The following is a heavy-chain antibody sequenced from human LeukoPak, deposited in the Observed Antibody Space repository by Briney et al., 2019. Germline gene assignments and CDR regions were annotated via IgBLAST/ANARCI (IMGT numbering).Heavy chain of an antibody. J-gene: IGHJ4*02. Sequence: GGSLRLSCAASGFTFSAYEMNWVRQAPGKGLESVSYISGSGTTKSYADSVKGRFTISRDNSKNTLYLQMNSLRAEDTAVYYCAKDQQWVAGTGYWGQGTLVTVSS. D-gene: IGHD6-19*01. CDR2: ISGSGTTK. CDR3: AKDQQWVAGTGY. V-gene: IGHV3-23*01. CDR1: GFTFSAYE.